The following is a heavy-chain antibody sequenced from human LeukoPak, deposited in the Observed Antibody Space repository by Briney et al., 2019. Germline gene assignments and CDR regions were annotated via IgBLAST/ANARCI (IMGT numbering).Heavy chain of an antibody. CDR1: GFTFSSYS. J-gene: IGHJ6*02. Sequence: AGGSLRLSCAASGFTFSSYSMNWVRQAPGKGLEWVSYISSSSSSIYYADSVKGRFTISRDNAKNSLYLQMNSLRAEDTAVYYCAREEVATIYYYYGMDVWGQGTTVTVSS. V-gene: IGHV3-48*04. CDR2: ISSSSSSI. D-gene: IGHD5-12*01. CDR3: AREEVATIYYYYGMDV.